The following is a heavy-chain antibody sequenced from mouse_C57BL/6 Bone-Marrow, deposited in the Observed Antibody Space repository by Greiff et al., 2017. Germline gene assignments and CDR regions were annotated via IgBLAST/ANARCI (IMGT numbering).Heavy chain of an antibody. D-gene: IGHD2-1*01. J-gene: IGHJ2*01. Sequence: QVQLQQSGAELAKPGASVKLSCKASGYTFTSYWMHWVKQRPGQGLEWIGYINPSSGYTKYNQKFKDKATLTADKSPSTAYMQLSSLTYEDSAVYYCARNYYGNYPFDYWGQGTTLTVSS. CDR3: ARNYYGNYPFDY. V-gene: IGHV1-7*01. CDR1: GYTFTSYW. CDR2: INPSSGYT.